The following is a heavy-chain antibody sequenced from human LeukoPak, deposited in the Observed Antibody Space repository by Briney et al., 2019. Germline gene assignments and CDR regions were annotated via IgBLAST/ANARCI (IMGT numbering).Heavy chain of an antibody. V-gene: IGHV1-69*13. CDR2: IIPIFGTA. CDR1: GGTFSSYA. CDR3: ATDSSTVKNGLGVDY. J-gene: IGHJ4*02. Sequence: SVKVSCKASGGTFSSYAISWVRQAPGQGLEWMGGIIPIFGTANYAQKFQGRVTITADESTSTAYMELSSLRSEDTAVYYCATDSSTVKNGLGVDYWGQGTLVTVSS. D-gene: IGHD3-16*01.